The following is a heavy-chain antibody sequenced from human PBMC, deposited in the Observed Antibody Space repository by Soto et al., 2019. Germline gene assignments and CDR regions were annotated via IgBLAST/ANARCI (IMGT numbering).Heavy chain of an antibody. V-gene: IGHV2-5*02. CDR1: GFSLTSNDVG. J-gene: IGHJ4*02. Sequence: SGPTLVNPTQTLTLTCTFSGFSLTSNDVGVGWIRQPPGKALEWLALIYWDDDKRYSPSLKSRLTITKDTSKNQVVLRMTNVDPVDTATYYCAHSRYSRSSFDYWGQGTLATVSS. CDR3: AHSRYSRSSFDY. D-gene: IGHD6-6*01. CDR2: IYWDDDK.